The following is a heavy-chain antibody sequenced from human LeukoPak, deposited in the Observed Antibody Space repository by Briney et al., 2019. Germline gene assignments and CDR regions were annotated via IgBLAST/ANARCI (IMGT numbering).Heavy chain of an antibody. J-gene: IGHJ6*02. D-gene: IGHD6-19*01. CDR1: GFTFSSYG. V-gene: IGHV3-30*18. CDR2: ISYDGSNK. CDR3: AKDRHSSGWYEYYYGMDV. Sequence: GGSLRLSCAASGFTFSSYGMHWVRQAPGKGLEWVAVISYDGSNKYYADSVKGRFTISRDNSKNTLYLQMNSLRAEDTAVYYCAKDRHSSGWYEYYYGMDVWGQGTTVTVSS.